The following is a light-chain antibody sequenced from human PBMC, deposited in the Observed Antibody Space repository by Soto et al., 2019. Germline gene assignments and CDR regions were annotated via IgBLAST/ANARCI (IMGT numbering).Light chain of an antibody. CDR2: GAS. V-gene: IGKV3-20*01. CDR3: QQYGSSPWT. Sequence: EIVMTHSPATLSVSPGERATLSCSASQSVSSSYLAWYPQKPGQAPRLLIYGASSRATGIPDRFSGSGSGTDFTLTISRLESEDLAVYYCQQYGSSPWTFGQGTKVDIK. CDR1: QSVSSSY. J-gene: IGKJ1*01.